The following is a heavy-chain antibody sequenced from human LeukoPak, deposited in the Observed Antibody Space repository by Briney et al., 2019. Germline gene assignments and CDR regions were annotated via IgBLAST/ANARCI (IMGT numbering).Heavy chain of an antibody. V-gene: IGHV4-4*07. CDR3: ATEPTRTPYYYMDV. D-gene: IGHD1-1*01. J-gene: IGHJ6*03. CDR2: ISSSGSA. Sequence: SETLSLTCNVSGGSISSYYWNWIRQPAGKGLEWIGRISSSGSANYNPSLKSRVTLSVDTSKKQLSLTLNSVTAADTAVFYCATEPTRTPYYYMDVRGTGTTVIVSS. CDR1: GGSISSYY.